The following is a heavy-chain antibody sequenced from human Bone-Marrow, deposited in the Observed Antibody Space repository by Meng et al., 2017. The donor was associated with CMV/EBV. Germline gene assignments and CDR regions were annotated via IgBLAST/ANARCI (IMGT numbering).Heavy chain of an antibody. V-gene: IGHV1-69*01. Sequence: KASGYPFTSYYLHWVRQAPGQGLEWMGLIIPIFVTRTYAQKFQGRVTITADESTTTAYMDLSSLRSEDTAVYYCARGWGGDQEAIDYWGQGTLVTVSS. CDR3: ARGWGGDQEAIDY. D-gene: IGHD4-17*01. J-gene: IGHJ4*02. CDR1: GYPFTSYY. CDR2: IIPIFVTR.